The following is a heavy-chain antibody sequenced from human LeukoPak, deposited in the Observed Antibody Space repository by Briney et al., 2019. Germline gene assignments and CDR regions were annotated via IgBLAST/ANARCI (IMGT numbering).Heavy chain of an antibody. J-gene: IGHJ6*03. CDR3: ARCSLDYYYYYYMDV. CDR2: IYYSGST. Sequence: PSETLSLTCTVSGGSISSSSYYWGWIRQPPGKGLEWIGSIYYSGSTYYNPSLKSRVTISVDTSKNQFSLKLSSVTAADTAVYYCARCSLDYYYYYYMDVWGKGTTVTVSS. V-gene: IGHV4-39*07. CDR1: GGSISSSSYY.